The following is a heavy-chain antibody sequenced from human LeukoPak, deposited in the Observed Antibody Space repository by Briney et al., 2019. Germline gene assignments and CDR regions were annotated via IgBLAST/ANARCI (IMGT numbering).Heavy chain of an antibody. CDR1: GGSISIGGYS. V-gene: IGHV4-30-2*01. Sequence: SETLSLTCYVSGGSISIGGYSWTWVRQPPGKGLEWVGYIYHGGSTYYNPSLKSRLTISIDTSKNQFSLKLSSVTAADTAVYYCARQGYYYYGIDVWGQGITVTVSS. CDR3: ARQGYYYYGIDV. CDR2: IYHGGST. J-gene: IGHJ6*02.